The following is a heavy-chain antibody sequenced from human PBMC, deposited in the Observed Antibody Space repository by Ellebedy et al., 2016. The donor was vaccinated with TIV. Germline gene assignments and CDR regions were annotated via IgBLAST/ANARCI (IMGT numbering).Heavy chain of an antibody. V-gene: IGHV1-69*13. Sequence: SVKVSXXASGYTFTSYGINWVRQAPGQGLEWMGEIIPIFGTTNHAHKFQGRVTITADESTSTAYIELSSLRSDDTAVYYCAKAIGTTGGFGDWGQGTLVTVSS. CDR1: GYTFTSYG. D-gene: IGHD1-1*01. CDR2: IIPIFGTT. J-gene: IGHJ4*02. CDR3: AKAIGTTGGFGD.